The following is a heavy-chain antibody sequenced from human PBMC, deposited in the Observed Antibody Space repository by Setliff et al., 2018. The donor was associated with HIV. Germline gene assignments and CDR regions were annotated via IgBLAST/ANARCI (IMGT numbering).Heavy chain of an antibody. CDR3: ARAPELYSGSYDAFDI. CDR2: IIPIFGTA. J-gene: IGHJ3*02. CDR1: GGTFSSYA. V-gene: IGHV1-69*05. Sequence: SVKVSCKASGGTFSSYAISWVGQAPGQGLEWMGGIIPIFGTANYAQKFQGRVTITTDESTSTAYMELSSLRSEDTAVYYCARAPELYSGSYDAFDIWGQGTMVTVSS. D-gene: IGHD1-26*01.